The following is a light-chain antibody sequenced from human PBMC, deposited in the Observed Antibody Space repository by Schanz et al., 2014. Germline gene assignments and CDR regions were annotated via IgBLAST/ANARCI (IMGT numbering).Light chain of an antibody. CDR1: QSVSSY. V-gene: IGKV3-15*01. CDR3: QQYGSSPPST. CDR2: GAS. J-gene: IGKJ2*01. Sequence: EIVLTQSPATLSLSPGERATLSCRASQSVSSYLAWYQQKPGQAPRLLIYGASTRATGIPARFSGSGSGTEFTLTISSLQSEDFAVYYCQQYGSSPPSTFGQGTKLEIK.